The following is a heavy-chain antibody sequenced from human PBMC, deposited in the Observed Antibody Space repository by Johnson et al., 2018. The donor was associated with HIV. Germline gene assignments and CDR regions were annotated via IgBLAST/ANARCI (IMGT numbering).Heavy chain of an antibody. Sequence: QVQLVESGGGLVKPGGSLRLSCAASGFTFSSYGMHWVRQAPGKGLEWVALISYDGSNKYDADSVKGRFTISRDNSKNTLYLQMNSLRAEDTAVYYCARGREGGNYQGGAFDIWGQGTMVTVSS. D-gene: IGHD1-26*01. CDR1: GFTFSSYG. V-gene: IGHV3-30*19. CDR3: ARGREGGNYQGGAFDI. J-gene: IGHJ3*02. CDR2: ISYDGSNK.